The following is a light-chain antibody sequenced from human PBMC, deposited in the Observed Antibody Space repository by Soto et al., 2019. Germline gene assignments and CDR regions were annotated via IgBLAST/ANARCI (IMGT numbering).Light chain of an antibody. V-gene: IGKV1-5*01. CDR1: QSISSW. CDR2: DAS. CDR3: QQYSNWPLLS. J-gene: IGKJ4*01. Sequence: DIQMTQSPSTLSASVGDRVTITCRSSQSISSWLAWYQQKPGKAPKLLIYDASSLESGVPARFSGSGFGTEFTLTISSLQSGDFVVYYCQQYSNWPLLSFGGGTKVDIK.